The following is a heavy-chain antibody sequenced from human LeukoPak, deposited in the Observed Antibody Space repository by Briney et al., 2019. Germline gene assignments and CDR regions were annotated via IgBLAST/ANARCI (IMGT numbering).Heavy chain of an antibody. Sequence: KPSETLSLTCAVYGGSFSGYYWSWIRQPPGKGLEWIGEINHSGSTNYNPSLKSRVTISVDTSKSQFSLKLRSVTASDTAVYYCARERAAICTNWGDFFDYWGQGTLVTVSS. V-gene: IGHV4-34*01. J-gene: IGHJ4*02. D-gene: IGHD2-8*01. CDR2: INHSGST. CDR3: ARERAAICTNWGDFFDY. CDR1: GGSFSGYY.